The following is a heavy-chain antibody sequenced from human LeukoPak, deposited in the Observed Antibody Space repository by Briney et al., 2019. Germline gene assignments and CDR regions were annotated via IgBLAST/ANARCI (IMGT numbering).Heavy chain of an antibody. CDR2: INPSGGST. CDR1: GYTFTSYY. V-gene: IGHV1-46*01. CDR3: ARVRYYDSSGYYLDY. D-gene: IGHD3-22*01. J-gene: IGHJ4*02. Sequence: ASVKVSCKASGYTFTSYYMHWVRQAPGQGLEWMGIINPSGGSTSYAQKFQGRVTMTRDMSTSTVYMELSSLRSEDTAVYYCARVRYYDSSGYYLDYWGQGTLVTVSS.